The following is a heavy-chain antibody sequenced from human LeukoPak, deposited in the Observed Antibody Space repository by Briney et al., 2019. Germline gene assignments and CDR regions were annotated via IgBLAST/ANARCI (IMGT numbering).Heavy chain of an antibody. CDR2: IYYSGST. D-gene: IGHD4-23*01. V-gene: IGHV4-59*12. J-gene: IGHJ3*02. Sequence: PSETLSPTCSVSGGSINSYYWSWIRQPPGKGLEWLGYIYYSGSTKYNPSLKSRISISVDTSKNQFSLQLTSVTPEDTAVYYCARSGGHDAFDIWGQGTMVTVSS. CDR3: ARSGGHDAFDI. CDR1: GGSINSYY.